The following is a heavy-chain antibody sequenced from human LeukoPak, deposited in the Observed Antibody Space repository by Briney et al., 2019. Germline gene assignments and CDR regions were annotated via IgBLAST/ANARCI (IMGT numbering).Heavy chain of an antibody. D-gene: IGHD2-2*01. CDR3: ARLAIVVVPAAIPGDYYYYMDV. Sequence: PSETLSLNCAVSGGFISSNNWWTWVRQPPGKGLEWIGEIYHSGSTNYNPSLKSRVTISVDTSKNQFSLKLSSVTAADTAVYYCARLAIVVVPAAIPGDYYYYMDVWGKGTTVTVSS. J-gene: IGHJ6*03. CDR2: IYHSGST. CDR1: GGFISSNNW. V-gene: IGHV4-4*02.